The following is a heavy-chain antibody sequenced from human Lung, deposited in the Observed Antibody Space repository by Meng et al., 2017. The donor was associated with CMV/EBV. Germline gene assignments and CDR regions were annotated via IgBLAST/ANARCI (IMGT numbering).Heavy chain of an antibody. Sequence: ASVKVSCKASGYTFNSYGISWVRQAPGQGLEWVGWISAYNGNTNFAEQFKGRVTMTTDTSTTTAYLELRSLRSDDTAVYYCARAGYSDAPAPVEWGQGPLVTVSS. CDR2: ISAYNGNT. V-gene: IGHV1-18*01. CDR3: ARAGYSDAPAPVE. CDR1: GYTFNSYG. D-gene: IGHD5-18*01. J-gene: IGHJ4*02.